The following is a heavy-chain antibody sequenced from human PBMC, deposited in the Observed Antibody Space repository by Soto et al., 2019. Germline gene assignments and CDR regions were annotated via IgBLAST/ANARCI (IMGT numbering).Heavy chain of an antibody. V-gene: IGHV3-23*01. CDR1: GFTFSRYF. J-gene: IGHJ4*02. CDR2: INSNGGSG. D-gene: IGHD2-2*01. CDR3: ARVPVLGYCSSTGRLYFFDY. Sequence: GGSLRLSCVASGFTFSRYFMSWVRQPPGKGLEWVRSINSNGGSGYNADSVKCRFTISRDNSSNSLYLQVNSLRAEDRAVYYCARVPVLGYCSSTGRLYFFDYGAQGGPVTVPS.